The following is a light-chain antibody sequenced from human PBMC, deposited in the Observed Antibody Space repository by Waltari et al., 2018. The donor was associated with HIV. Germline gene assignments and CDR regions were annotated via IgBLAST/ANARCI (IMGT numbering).Light chain of an antibody. CDR1: NLDEKY. CDR2: QDT. CDR3: QAWDSHTVV. Sequence: SYDLTPPPSVSVSPGPTANIDCSGDNLDEKYTSWYQQKADQAPVLTMYQDTKRPAGIPARFSGSVSGNTATLTISGTLPLDEGDYYCQAWDSHTVVFGGGTKLTVL. J-gene: IGLJ2*01. V-gene: IGLV3-1*01.